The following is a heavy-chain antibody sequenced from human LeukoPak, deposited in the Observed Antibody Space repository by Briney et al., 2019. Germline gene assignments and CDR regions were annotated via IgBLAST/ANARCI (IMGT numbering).Heavy chain of an antibody. J-gene: IGHJ6*02. CDR3: AQEYVGATPRSGMDV. D-gene: IGHD1-26*01. CDR2: ISWNSGSI. V-gene: IGHV3-9*01. Sequence: PGGSLRLSCAASGFTFDDYAMHWVRQAPGKGLEGVSGISWNSGSIGYADSVKGRFTISRDNAKNSLYLQMNSLRAEDTALYYCAQEYVGATPRSGMDVWGQGTTVTFSS. CDR1: GFTFDDYA.